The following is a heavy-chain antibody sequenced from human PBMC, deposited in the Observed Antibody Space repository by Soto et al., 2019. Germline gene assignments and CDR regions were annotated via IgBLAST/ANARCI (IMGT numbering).Heavy chain of an antibody. CDR1: GYTFTSYD. D-gene: IGHD1-26*01. J-gene: IGHJ4*02. Sequence: ASVKFSCKASGYTFTSYDINWVRQATGQGLEWMGWMNPNSGNTGYAQKFQGRVTMTRNTSISTAYMELSSLRSEDTAVYYCARARRSTARYYFDYWGQGTLVTVSS. CDR3: ARARRSTARYYFDY. V-gene: IGHV1-8*01. CDR2: MNPNSGNT.